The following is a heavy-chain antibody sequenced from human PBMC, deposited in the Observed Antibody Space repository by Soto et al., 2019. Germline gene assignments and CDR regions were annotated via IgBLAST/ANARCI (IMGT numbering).Heavy chain of an antibody. V-gene: IGHV1-3*01. Sequence: ASVKVSCKASGYTFTSYAMHWVRQAPGQRLEWMGWINAGNGNTKYSQKFQGRVTITRDTSASTAYMELSSLRSEDTAVYYCARDSGYGDYIDFDYWGQGTLVTVSS. CDR1: GYTFTSYA. D-gene: IGHD4-17*01. CDR2: INAGNGNT. CDR3: ARDSGYGDYIDFDY. J-gene: IGHJ4*02.